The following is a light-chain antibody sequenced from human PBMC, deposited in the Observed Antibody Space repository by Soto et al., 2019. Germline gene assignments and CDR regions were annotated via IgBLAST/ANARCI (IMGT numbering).Light chain of an antibody. V-gene: IGKV3-11*01. J-gene: IGKJ4*01. CDR2: DAS. CDR1: QSVSSY. Sequence: EIVLTQSPATLSLSPGERATLSCRASQSVSSYLAWYQQKPGQAPRLLIYDASNRATGIPARFSGSGSGTDFTLTICSLEPEDFAVYCCQQRSNWPLSLTFGGGNKVEIK. CDR3: QQRSNWPLSLT.